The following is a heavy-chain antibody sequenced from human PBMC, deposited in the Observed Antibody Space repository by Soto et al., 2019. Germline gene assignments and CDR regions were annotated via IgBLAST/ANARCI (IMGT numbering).Heavy chain of an antibody. Sequence: QVQLQESGPGLVTPSQTLFLTCTVSGGSISSGDYYWSWIRQPPGKGLEWIAYITYSGSTYYSPSLKSQIRISVATSKHQLSLKLSSVTAADTAVYYGAMTPPEPRGKVGLDYCGKGTLVTVSS. D-gene: IGHD1-26*01. CDR2: ITYSGST. J-gene: IGHJ4*02. CDR1: GGSISSGDYY. CDR3: AMTPPEPRGKVGLDY. V-gene: IGHV4-30-4*01.